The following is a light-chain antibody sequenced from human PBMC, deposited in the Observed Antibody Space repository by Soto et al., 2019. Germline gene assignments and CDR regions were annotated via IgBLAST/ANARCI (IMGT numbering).Light chain of an antibody. Sequence: SYELTQPPSVSVAPGETARITCGRNNIGSDTVHWYQQKPGQAPVVVVYDDSERPSGTPEQISGSNSGDTATLTIRRVEAGDEADYYCLVWDSIGDNYVFGSGTKVTVL. CDR3: LVWDSIGDNYV. CDR2: DDS. CDR1: NIGSDT. V-gene: IGLV3-21*02. J-gene: IGLJ1*01.